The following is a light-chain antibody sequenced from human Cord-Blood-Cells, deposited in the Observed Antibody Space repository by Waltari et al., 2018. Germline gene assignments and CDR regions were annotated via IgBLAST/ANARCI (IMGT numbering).Light chain of an antibody. CDR3: SSYTSSSTV. V-gene: IGLV2-14*01. J-gene: IGLJ3*02. Sequence: QSALPQPASVSGSPGPSIPIPCTGTSSDVGGYNVASWYQQHPGKAPKLMIYEVSNRPSGVSNRFSGSKSGNTASLTISGLQAEDEADYYCSSYTSSSTVFGGGTKLTVL. CDR2: EVS. CDR1: SSDVGGYNV.